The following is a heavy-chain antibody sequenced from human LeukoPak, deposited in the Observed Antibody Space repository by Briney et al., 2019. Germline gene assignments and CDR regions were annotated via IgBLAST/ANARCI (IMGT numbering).Heavy chain of an antibody. D-gene: IGHD6-19*01. CDR3: AKSQNPYSSGWYYFDY. CDR1: GFIFYSYS. CDR2: ITSSGTI. J-gene: IGHJ4*02. Sequence: GGSLRLSCAASGFIFYSYSMNWLRQAPGKGLEWVSYITSSGTIYYADSVKGRFTISRDNVRNSLYLQMNSLRAEDTALYYCAKSQNPYSSGWYYFDYWGQGTLVTVSS. V-gene: IGHV3-48*01.